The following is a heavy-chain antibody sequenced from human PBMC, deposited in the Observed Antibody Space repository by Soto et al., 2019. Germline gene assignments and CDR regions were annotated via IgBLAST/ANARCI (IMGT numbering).Heavy chain of an antibody. J-gene: IGHJ4*02. Sequence: GGSLRLSCAASGFTFSSYAMHWVRQAPGKGLEWVAVISYDGSNKYYADSVKGRFTISRDNSKNTLYLQMNSLRAEDTAVYYCARDHSRTVDYWGQGTLVTVSS. CDR1: GFTFSSYA. CDR2: ISYDGSNK. V-gene: IGHV3-30-3*01. D-gene: IGHD6-13*01. CDR3: ARDHSRTVDY.